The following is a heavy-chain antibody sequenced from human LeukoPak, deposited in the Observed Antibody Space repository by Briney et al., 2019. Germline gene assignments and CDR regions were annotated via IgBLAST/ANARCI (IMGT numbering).Heavy chain of an antibody. V-gene: IGHV3-11*01. J-gene: IGHJ6*02. CDR2: IGACGSTI. D-gene: IGHD3-16*01. Sequence: GGSLRLSCAASWFTFRDYFMSWMRPAPGKGLEGVAYIGACGSTIYYADSVKGRFTISRDNAKKPLVLQMNSLRGEDTAVYYGAKDRRAWDYDPNGDYCSYGMDVWGQGTTVAVSS. CDR1: WFTFRDYF. CDR3: AKDRRAWDYDPNGDYCSYGMDV.